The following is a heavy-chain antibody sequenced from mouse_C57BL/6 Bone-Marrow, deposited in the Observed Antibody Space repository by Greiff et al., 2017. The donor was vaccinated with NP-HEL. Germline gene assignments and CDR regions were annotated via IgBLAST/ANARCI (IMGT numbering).Heavy chain of an antibody. CDR1: GYTFTDYE. D-gene: IGHD2-5*01. CDR3: TDSNGDYYDMDY. V-gene: IGHV1-15*01. Sequence: VQLQQPGAELVRPGASVTLSCKASGYTFTDYEMHWVKQTPVHGLEWIGAIDPDTGGTAYNQKFKGKAILTADKSSSTAYMELRSLTSEDSAVYYCTDSNGDYYDMDYWGQGTSVTVSS. CDR2: IDPDTGGT. J-gene: IGHJ4*01.